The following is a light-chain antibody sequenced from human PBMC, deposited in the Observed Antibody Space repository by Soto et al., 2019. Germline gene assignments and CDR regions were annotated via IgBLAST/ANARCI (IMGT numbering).Light chain of an antibody. CDR2: DAS. J-gene: IGKJ4*01. CDR1: QSVSSY. Sequence: EIVLTQSPATLSLSPGERATLSCRASQSVSSYLAWYQQKPGQAPRLLIYDASNKATGIPARFSGSGSGTDFTLTISSLVPEGYYCQQRSNWGSFGGGTKVEIK. V-gene: IGKV3-11*01. CDR3: QQRSNWGS.